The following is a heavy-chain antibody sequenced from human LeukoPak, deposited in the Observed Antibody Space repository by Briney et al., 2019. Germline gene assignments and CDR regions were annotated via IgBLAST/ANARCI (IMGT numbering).Heavy chain of an antibody. J-gene: IGHJ3*02. D-gene: IGHD1-1*01. CDR1: GFTFSSYA. Sequence: GGSLRLSCAASGFTFSSYAMSWVRQAPGKGLEWVSAVSGSGGSTYYADSVEGRFTISRDNSKNTLYLQMSSLRAEDTAVYYCAKVKNWAFDIWGQGTMVTVSS. CDR3: AKVKNWAFDI. CDR2: VSGSGGST. V-gene: IGHV3-23*01.